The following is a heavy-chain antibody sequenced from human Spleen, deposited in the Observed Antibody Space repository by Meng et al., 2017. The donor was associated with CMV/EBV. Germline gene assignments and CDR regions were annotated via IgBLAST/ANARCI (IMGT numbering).Heavy chain of an antibody. CDR2: IYHSGST. CDR3: ARVTEQQLADY. Sequence: SETLSLTCTVSGGSISSNSYYWGWIRQPPGKGLEWIGSIYHSGSTYYNPSLKSRVTISVDTSKNQFSLKLSSVTAADTAVYYCARVTEQQLADYWGQGTLVTVSS. CDR1: GGSISSNSYY. V-gene: IGHV4-39*07. D-gene: IGHD6-13*01. J-gene: IGHJ4*02.